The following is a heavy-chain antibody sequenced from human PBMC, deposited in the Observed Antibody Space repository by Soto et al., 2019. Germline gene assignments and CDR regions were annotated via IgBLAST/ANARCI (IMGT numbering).Heavy chain of an antibody. V-gene: IGHV3-30*01. CDR2: ISYDGSNK. D-gene: IGHD3-3*01. Sequence: GGSLRLSCAASGFTFSSYAMHWVRQAPGKGLEWVAVISYDGSNKYYADSVKGRFTISRDNSKNTLYLQMNSLRVEDTAVYYCVRVPSSWWSGYVNYYYYGMDVWGQGTTVTVS. CDR3: VRVPSSWWSGYVNYYYYGMDV. CDR1: GFTFSSYA. J-gene: IGHJ6*01.